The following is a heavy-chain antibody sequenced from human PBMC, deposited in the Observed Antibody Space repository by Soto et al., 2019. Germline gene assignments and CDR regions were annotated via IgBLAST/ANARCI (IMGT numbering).Heavy chain of an antibody. CDR1: GGSISSSSYY. CDR2: IYYSGST. D-gene: IGHD3-10*01. CDR3: AGRMVRGVITPIFDY. V-gene: IGHV4-39*07. J-gene: IGHJ4*02. Sequence: SETLSLTCTVSGGSISSSSYYWGWIRQPPGKGLEWIGSIYYSGSTYYNPSLKSRVTISVDTSKNQFSLKLSSVTAADTAVYYCAGRMVRGVITPIFDYWGQGTLVTVSS.